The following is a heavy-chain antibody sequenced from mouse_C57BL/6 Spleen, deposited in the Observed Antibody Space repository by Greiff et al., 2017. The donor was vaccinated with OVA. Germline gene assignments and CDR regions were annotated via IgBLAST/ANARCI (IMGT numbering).Heavy chain of an antibody. J-gene: IGHJ3*01. CDR1: GFNIKDDY. CDR3: ARGGYAY. Sequence: EVQLQQSGAELVRPGASVELSCTASGFNIKDDYMYWVQQRPEQGLEWIGWIDPENGDTEYASKFQGKATITADTSSNTAYLQLSSLTSEDTAVYYCARGGYAYWGQGTLVTVSA. CDR2: IDPENGDT. V-gene: IGHV14-4*01.